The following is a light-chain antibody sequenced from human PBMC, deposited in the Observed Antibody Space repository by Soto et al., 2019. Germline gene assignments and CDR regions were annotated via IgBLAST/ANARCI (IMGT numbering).Light chain of an antibody. J-gene: IGKJ4*01. CDR3: QQSYSTPLT. CDR1: QSINGW. Sequence: DIQLTQSPSTLSASVGDRVTITCRASQSINGWLAWYQQKPGQAPNLLIYKASTLESGVPSRFSGSGSGTDFTLTISSLQPEDFATYYCQQSYSTPLTFGGGTKVDI. V-gene: IGKV1-5*03. CDR2: KAS.